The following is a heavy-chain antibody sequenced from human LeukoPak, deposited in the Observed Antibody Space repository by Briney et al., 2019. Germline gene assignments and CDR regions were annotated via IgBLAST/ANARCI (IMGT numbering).Heavy chain of an antibody. CDR1: GFTFSSYG. J-gene: IGHJ4*02. Sequence: GGSLRLSCAASGFTFSSYGMHWVRQAPGKGLEWVAVISYDGSNKYYADSVKGRFTISRDNSKNTLYLQMNSLRAGDTAVYYCAKALRGAREVVDYWGQGTLVTVSS. CDR3: AKALRGAREVVDY. CDR2: ISYDGSNK. D-gene: IGHD1-26*01. V-gene: IGHV3-30*18.